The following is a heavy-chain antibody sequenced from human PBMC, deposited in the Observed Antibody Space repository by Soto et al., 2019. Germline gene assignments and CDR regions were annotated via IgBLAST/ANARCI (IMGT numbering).Heavy chain of an antibody. CDR3: AKDWRYGDYKGC. D-gene: IGHD4-17*01. J-gene: IGHJ4*02. CDR2: ISYDGSNK. V-gene: IGHV3-30*18. CDR1: GFTFSSYG. Sequence: QVQLVESGGGVVQPGRSLRLSCAASGFTFSSYGMHWVRQAPGKGLEWVAVISYDGSNKYYADSVKGRFTISRDNSKNALYLQVNSLRAEDTAVYYCAKDWRYGDYKGCWGQGTLVTVSS.